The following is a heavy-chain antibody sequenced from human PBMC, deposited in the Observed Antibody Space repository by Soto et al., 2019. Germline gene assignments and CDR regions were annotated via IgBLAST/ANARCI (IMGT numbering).Heavy chain of an antibody. J-gene: IGHJ4*02. CDR1: GFTVSKNY. CDR2: IYTDGST. D-gene: IGHD5-12*01. Sequence: GGSLRLSCAVSGFTVSKNYMSWVRQAPGKGLEWVSVIYTDGSTYNADSVKGRFTISRDNFKNTLYLQMNSLRVEDTAVYYCAREVGLRFFDYWGQGALVTVSS. CDR3: AREVGLRFFDY. V-gene: IGHV3-66*01.